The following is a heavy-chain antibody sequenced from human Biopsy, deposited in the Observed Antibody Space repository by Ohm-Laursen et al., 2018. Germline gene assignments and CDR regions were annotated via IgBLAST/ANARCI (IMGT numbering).Heavy chain of an antibody. CDR2: VYDSGKS. D-gene: IGHD3-9*01. Sequence: SETLSLTWAVSGFSISSGYYWGWIRQPPGKGLEWIGSVYDSGKSYYNPSLKSRVTISVDVSKNQFSLKLSSVTAADTAAYYCARDRFDLLTPNWFDPWGQGTLVTVSS. CDR3: ARDRFDLLTPNWFDP. CDR1: GFSISSGYY. V-gene: IGHV4-38-2*02. J-gene: IGHJ5*02.